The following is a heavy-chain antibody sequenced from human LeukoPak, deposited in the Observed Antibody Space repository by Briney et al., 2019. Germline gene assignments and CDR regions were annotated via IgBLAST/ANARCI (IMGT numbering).Heavy chain of an antibody. Sequence: GGSLRLSWAASGFTFSSYAMSWVRQAPGKGLEWVSAISGSGAYTYYADSVKGRLTISRDNSKNTLYLQMNSLRAEDTAVYYCAKDDGLAAAGTSFDYWGQGTLVTVSS. CDR1: GFTFSSYA. CDR3: AKDDGLAAAGTSFDY. J-gene: IGHJ4*02. V-gene: IGHV3-23*01. D-gene: IGHD6-13*01. CDR2: ISGSGAYT.